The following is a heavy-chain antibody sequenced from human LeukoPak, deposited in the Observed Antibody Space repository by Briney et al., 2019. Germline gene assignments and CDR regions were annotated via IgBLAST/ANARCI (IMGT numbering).Heavy chain of an antibody. V-gene: IGHV4-30-4*01. Sequence: PSETLSLTCTVSGGSISRGDYYWSWIGQPPGKGREWIRYIYYSGSTYYNPSLKSRVTISVDTSKNQFSLKLSSVTGADTAVYYCARGRITMITYFDYWGQGNLVTVSS. CDR2: IYYSGST. CDR3: ARGRITMITYFDY. CDR1: GGSISRGDYY. J-gene: IGHJ4*02. D-gene: IGHD3-22*01.